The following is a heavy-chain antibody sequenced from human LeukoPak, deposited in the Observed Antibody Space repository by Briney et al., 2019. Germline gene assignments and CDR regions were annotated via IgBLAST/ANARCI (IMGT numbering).Heavy chain of an antibody. J-gene: IGHJ4*02. V-gene: IGHV3-23*01. CDR2: ISGSGGDT. CDR1: GFTFRSYA. Sequence: GGSLRLSCAASGFTFRSYAIYWVRQAPGKGLEWVSGISGSGGDTYFADSVKGRFTISRDNSKNTVFLQMDSLRAEDTAVYYCAKTTAGYSSGRYPGWPVDYWGQGTLVTVSS. CDR3: AKTTAGYSSGRYPGWPVDY. D-gene: IGHD6-19*01.